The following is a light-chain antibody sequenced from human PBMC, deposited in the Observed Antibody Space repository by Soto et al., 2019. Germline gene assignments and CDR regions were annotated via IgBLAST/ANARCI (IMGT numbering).Light chain of an antibody. CDR1: QSVSSD. Sequence: EIVLTQSPGTLSLSPGERATLACRASQSVSSDLAWYQQKPGQAPRLLIYDASSRATGIPDRFSGSGSGTDFTLTISRLEPGDFAVYYCQQYGSSPPFTFGQGNKLEIQ. J-gene: IGKJ2*01. CDR2: DAS. CDR3: QQYGSSPPFT. V-gene: IGKV3-20*01.